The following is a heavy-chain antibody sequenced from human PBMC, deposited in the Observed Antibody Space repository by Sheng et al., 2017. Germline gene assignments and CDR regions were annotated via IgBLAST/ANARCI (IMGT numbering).Heavy chain of an antibody. Sequence: EVQLVESGGGLVQPGGSLRLSCAASGFTFSSYEMNWVRQAPGKGLEWVSYISSSGSTIYYADSVKGRFTISRDNAKNSLYLQMNSLRAEDTAVYYCARSGRDYYDKPGFDPWGQGTLVTVSS. CDR1: GFTFSSYE. V-gene: IGHV3-48*03. J-gene: IGHJ5*02. D-gene: IGHD3-22*01. CDR3: ARSGRDYYDKPGFDP. CDR2: ISSSGSTI.